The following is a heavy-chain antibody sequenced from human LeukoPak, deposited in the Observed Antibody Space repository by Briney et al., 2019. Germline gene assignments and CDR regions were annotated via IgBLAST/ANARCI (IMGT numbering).Heavy chain of an antibody. D-gene: IGHD1-26*01. V-gene: IGHV4-59*01. Sequence: SETLSLTCTVSGGSISSYYWTWIRQPPGKGLEWIGYIYYSGSTNYNPSLKSRVTISVDTSKKQFSLKLSSVTAADTAVYYCARLSLGATEGYYFDYWGQGTLVTVSS. CDR2: IYYSGST. J-gene: IGHJ4*02. CDR1: GGSISSYY. CDR3: ARLSLGATEGYYFDY.